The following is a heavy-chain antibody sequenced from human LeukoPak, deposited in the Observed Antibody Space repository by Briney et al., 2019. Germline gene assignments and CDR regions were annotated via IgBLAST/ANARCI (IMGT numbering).Heavy chain of an antibody. CDR3: ARGSCSGGSCYLYNYYHYMDV. J-gene: IGHJ6*03. Sequence: PSETLSLTCAVYGGPFSAYYWSWIRQPPGKGLEWMGEINHSGSTNYNPSLKGRATISVDTSKKQFSLKLSSLTAADTAVYYCARGSCSGGSCYLYNYYHYMDVWGKGTTVTVSS. V-gene: IGHV4-34*01. CDR2: INHSGST. CDR1: GGPFSAYY. D-gene: IGHD2-15*01.